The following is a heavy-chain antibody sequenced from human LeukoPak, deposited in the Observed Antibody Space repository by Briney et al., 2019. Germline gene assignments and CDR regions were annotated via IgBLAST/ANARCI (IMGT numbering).Heavy chain of an antibody. D-gene: IGHD5-18*01. CDR2: IYSGGST. CDR1: GFTVSSNY. V-gene: IGHV3-53*01. Sequence: GGSLRLSCAASGFTVSSNYMSWVRQAPGKGLEWVSVIYSGGSTYYADSVKGRFTVSRDNSKNTLYLQMNSRRAEDTAVYYCARDPGTAMDYWGQGTLVTVSS. CDR3: ARDPGTAMDY. J-gene: IGHJ4*02.